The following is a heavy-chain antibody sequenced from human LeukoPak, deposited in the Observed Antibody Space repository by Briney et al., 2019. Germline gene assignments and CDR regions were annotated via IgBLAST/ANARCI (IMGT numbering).Heavy chain of an antibody. Sequence: SETLSLTCIVSGDSINTNNYYWGWIRQPPGKGLEWIGSSYSSGSTYYNPSLKSRATISVDTSQNQFSLKLRSVTGVDTAVYYCAMGSFRSGYLDYWGQGILVTVS. CDR2: SYSSGST. CDR3: AMGSFRSGYLDY. CDR1: GDSINTNNYY. J-gene: IGHJ4*02. V-gene: IGHV4-39*01. D-gene: IGHD3-22*01.